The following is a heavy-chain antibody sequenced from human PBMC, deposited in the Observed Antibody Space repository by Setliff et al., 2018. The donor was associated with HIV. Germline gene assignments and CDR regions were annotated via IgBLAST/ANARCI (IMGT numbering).Heavy chain of an antibody. J-gene: IGHJ4*02. D-gene: IGHD4-4*01. Sequence: ASVKVSCKASGFPYISYGISWVRQAPGQGLEWMGKITGHNGETDFAQRFQGRVTMTSDTSTSTVYMELSSLRSEDTAMYYCAKTQTVITVYGPFDSWGQGTPVTVSS. V-gene: IGHV1-18*01. CDR3: AKTQTVITVYGPFDS. CDR2: ITGHNGET. CDR1: GFPYISYG.